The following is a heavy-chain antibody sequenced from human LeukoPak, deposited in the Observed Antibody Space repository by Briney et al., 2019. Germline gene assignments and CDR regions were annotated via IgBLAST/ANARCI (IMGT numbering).Heavy chain of an antibody. V-gene: IGHV3-64*01. J-gene: IGHJ4*02. CDR2: ISSNGGST. CDR3: AKSVTVLRYFDWLLTDY. D-gene: IGHD3-9*01. Sequence: GGSLRLSCAASGFTFSNYAMIWVRQAPGKGLEYVSAISSNGGSTDYANSVKGRVTISRDNSKNTLYLQMNSLRAEDTAVYYCAKSVTVLRYFDWLLTDYWGQGTLVTVSS. CDR1: GFTFSNYA.